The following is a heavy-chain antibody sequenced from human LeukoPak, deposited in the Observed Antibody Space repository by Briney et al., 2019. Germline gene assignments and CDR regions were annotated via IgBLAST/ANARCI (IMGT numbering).Heavy chain of an antibody. J-gene: IGHJ4*02. CDR2: IYASGYT. Sequence: PSETLSLTCTVSGDSISSYYWNWTRQPAGKGLEWIGRIYASGYTEYNPSLQTRVTMSVDTSKNEFSLKVDTVTAADTAVYFCARNHIVTGTYFDSWGQGILVTVSS. CDR1: GDSISSYY. CDR3: ARNHIVTGTYFDS. V-gene: IGHV4-4*07. D-gene: IGHD3-10*01.